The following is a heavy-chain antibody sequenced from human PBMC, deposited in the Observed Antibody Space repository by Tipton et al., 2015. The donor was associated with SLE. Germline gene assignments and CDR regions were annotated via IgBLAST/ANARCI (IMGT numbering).Heavy chain of an antibody. CDR1: GFTFSSYW. J-gene: IGHJ4*02. Sequence: AVSGFTFSSYWMSWVRQAPGKGLEWVANIKQDGSEKYYVDSVKGRFIISRDNAKNSLYLQMNSLGAEDTAVYYCARLFDTLGYWGQGTLVTVSS. D-gene: IGHD2-2*02. V-gene: IGHV3-7*01. CDR2: IKQDGSEK. CDR3: ARLFDTLGY.